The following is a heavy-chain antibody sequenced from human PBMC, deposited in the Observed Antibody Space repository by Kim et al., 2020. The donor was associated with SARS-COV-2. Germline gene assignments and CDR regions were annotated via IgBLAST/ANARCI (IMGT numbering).Heavy chain of an antibody. J-gene: IGHJ4*02. V-gene: IGHV6-1*01. Sequence: DYEVSVKSRITINPDTSKNQFSLQLNSVTPEDTAVYYCARGKASKAALDYWGQGTLVTVSS. D-gene: IGHD6-13*01. CDR3: ARGKASKAALDY.